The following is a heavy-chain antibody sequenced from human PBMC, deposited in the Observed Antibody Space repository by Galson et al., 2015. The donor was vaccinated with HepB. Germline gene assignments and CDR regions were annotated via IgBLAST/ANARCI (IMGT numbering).Heavy chain of an antibody. CDR3: ARQEGYSSGWYNWFDP. Sequence: QSGAEVKKPGESLKISCTGSGYSFTSYWIGWVRQMPGKGLEWMGIIYPGDSDTRYSPSFQGQVTISADKSISTAYLQWSSLKASDTAMYYCARQEGYSSGWYNWFDPWGQGTLVTVSS. CDR1: GYSFTSYW. D-gene: IGHD6-19*01. CDR2: IYPGDSDT. J-gene: IGHJ5*02. V-gene: IGHV5-51*01.